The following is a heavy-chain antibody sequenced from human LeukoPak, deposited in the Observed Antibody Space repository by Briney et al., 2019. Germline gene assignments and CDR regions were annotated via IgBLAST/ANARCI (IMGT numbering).Heavy chain of an antibody. CDR1: GGSISGSSYY. V-gene: IGHV4-39*07. Sequence: PSETLSLTCTVSGGSISGSSYYWGWIRQPPGKGLEWIGSIYYSGSTYYNPSLKSRVTISVDTSKNQFSLKLSSVTAADTAVYYCARAHDYSNYLWFDPWGQGTLVTVSS. D-gene: IGHD4-11*01. J-gene: IGHJ5*02. CDR2: IYYSGST. CDR3: ARAHDYSNYLWFDP.